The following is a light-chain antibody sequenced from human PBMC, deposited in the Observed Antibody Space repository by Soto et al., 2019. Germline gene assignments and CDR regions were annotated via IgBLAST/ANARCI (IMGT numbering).Light chain of an antibody. V-gene: IGKV3-20*01. Sequence: EIVLTQSPGTLPLSPGERATLSCRASQSVSSSYLAWYQQKPGQAPRLLIYGSSSRATGIPGRFSGSGSGTDFTLTISRLEPEDCALYYCQQYGSSPMYTFGEANKLVIK. CDR2: GSS. J-gene: IGKJ2*01. CDR1: QSVSSSY. CDR3: QQYGSSPMYT.